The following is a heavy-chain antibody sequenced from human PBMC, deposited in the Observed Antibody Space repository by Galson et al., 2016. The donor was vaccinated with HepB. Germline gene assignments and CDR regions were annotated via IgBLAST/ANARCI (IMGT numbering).Heavy chain of an antibody. J-gene: IGHJ4*02. CDR1: GFSFSQTW. CDR2: IHSDAINT. D-gene: IGHD3-3*01. CDR3: ARDWYYAVDY. V-gene: IGHV3-74*01. Sequence: SLRLSCAASGFSFSQTWMHWVRKVSGKGLEWVSRIHSDAINTHYADSVKGRFTISRDNAKNTLYPQMNSLRVEDTAVYYCARDWYYAVDYWGQGTPVTVSS.